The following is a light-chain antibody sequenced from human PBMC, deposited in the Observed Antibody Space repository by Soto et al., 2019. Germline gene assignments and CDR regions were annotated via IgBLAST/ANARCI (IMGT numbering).Light chain of an antibody. CDR1: QSVSNSY. CDR3: QQYNNWPYT. V-gene: IGKV3-15*01. Sequence: EIVMTQSPATLSVSPGERVTLSCRASQSVSNSYLAWYQQKPGQAPRLLIYGASTRATGIPARFSGSGSGTEFTLTISSLQSEDFAVYYCQQYNNWPYTFGQGTKVEIK. J-gene: IGKJ2*01. CDR2: GAS.